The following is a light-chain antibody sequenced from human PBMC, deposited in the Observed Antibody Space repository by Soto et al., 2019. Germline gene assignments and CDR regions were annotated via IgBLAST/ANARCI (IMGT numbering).Light chain of an antibody. CDR1: QSVSSY. CDR3: EQRSNWPKYT. CDR2: DAS. V-gene: IGKV3-11*01. Sequence: EIVLTQSPATLSLSPGERATLSCRASQSVSSYLAWYQQKPVQAPRLLIYDASNRATGIPARFSGSGSGTDFPPTISSLAPQDFSVYYCEQRSNWPKYTFGQGTKLEIK. J-gene: IGKJ2*01.